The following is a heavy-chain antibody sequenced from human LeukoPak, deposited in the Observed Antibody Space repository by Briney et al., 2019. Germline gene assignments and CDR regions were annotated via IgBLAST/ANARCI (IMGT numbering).Heavy chain of an antibody. CDR1: GFTFSSYE. D-gene: IGHD4-17*01. Sequence: GGSLRLSCAASGFTFSSYEMNWVRQAPGKGLEWVSYVSSGGRTIYYADSVEGRFTISRDNAKNSLYLQMNSLRAEDTAVYYCARNRLHAYSHGDYDTLDYWGQGTLVTVSS. V-gene: IGHV3-48*03. CDR3: ARNRLHAYSHGDYDTLDY. CDR2: VSSGGRTI. J-gene: IGHJ4*02.